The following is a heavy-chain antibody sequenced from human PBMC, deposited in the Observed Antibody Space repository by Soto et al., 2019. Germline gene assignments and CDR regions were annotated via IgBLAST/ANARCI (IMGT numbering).Heavy chain of an antibody. CDR1: GFTVSSNY. Sequence: PGGSLRLSCAASGFTVSSNYMSWVRQAPGKGLEWVSVIYSGGSTYYADSVKGRFTISRENSKNTLYLQMNSLRAEDTAVYYCARGSGYEYYYYYGMYVWGQGTTVTVFS. V-gene: IGHV3-53*01. CDR2: IYSGGST. D-gene: IGHD5-12*01. J-gene: IGHJ6*02. CDR3: ARGSGYEYYYYYGMYV.